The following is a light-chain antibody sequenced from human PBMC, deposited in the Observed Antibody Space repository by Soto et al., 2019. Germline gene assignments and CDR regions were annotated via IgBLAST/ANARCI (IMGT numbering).Light chain of an antibody. J-gene: IGLJ2*01. CDR2: SNN. V-gene: IGLV1-44*01. Sequence: QSVLTQPPSASGTPGQRVTISCSGSSSNIGSNTVNWYQQLPGTAPKLLIYSNNQRPSGVPDRFSGSKSGTSASLAISGLQSEDEADYYCAAWDESLNAVVFGGGTKVTVL. CDR3: AAWDESLNAVV. CDR1: SSNIGSNT.